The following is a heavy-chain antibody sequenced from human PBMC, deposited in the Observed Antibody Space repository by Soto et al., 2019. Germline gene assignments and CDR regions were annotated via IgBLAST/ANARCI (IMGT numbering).Heavy chain of an antibody. CDR3: ARHLGPMLTFDY. Sequence: QLQLQESGPGLVKPSETLSLTCTVSGGSISSGSYYWGWIRQPPGKGLEWIGSIYYSGSTYYNPSLKSRVTMSVDASKSQFSLKLNSVTAADTAVYCCARHLGPMLTFDYWGQGTLVTVSS. J-gene: IGHJ4*02. D-gene: IGHD3-16*01. CDR2: IYYSGST. CDR1: GGSISSGSYY. V-gene: IGHV4-39*01.